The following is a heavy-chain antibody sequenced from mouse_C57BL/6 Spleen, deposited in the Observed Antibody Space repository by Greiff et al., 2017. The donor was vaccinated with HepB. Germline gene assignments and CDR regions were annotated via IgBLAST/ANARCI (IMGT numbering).Heavy chain of an antibody. CDR2: IHPNSGST. CDR1: GYTFTSYW. CDR3: ASPVFITTVVADY. D-gene: IGHD1-1*01. Sequence: VQLQQPGAELVKTGASVKLSCKASGYTFTSYWMHWVKQRPGQGLEWIGMIHPNSGSTNYNEKFKSKATLTVDKSSSTAYMQLSSLTSEDSAVYYCASPVFITTVVADYWGQGTTLTVSS. J-gene: IGHJ2*01. V-gene: IGHV1-64*01.